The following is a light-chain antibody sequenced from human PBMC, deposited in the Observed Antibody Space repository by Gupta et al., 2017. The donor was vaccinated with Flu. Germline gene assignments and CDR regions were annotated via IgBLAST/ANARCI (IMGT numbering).Light chain of an antibody. CDR1: QSVGSNY. CDR2: GAS. V-gene: IGKV3-20*01. CDR3: QQEGNSPIT. Sequence: EIVLTQSPGTLSLSPGERATLSCRASQSVGSNYLAWYQQKPGQAPSLLIYGASSRATGIPDRFSGSGSGTDFTLTISRLEPEDFAVYYCQQEGNSPITFGRGTKVEIK. J-gene: IGKJ4*01.